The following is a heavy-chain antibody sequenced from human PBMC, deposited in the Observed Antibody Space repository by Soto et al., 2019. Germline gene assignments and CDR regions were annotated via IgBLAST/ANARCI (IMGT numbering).Heavy chain of an antibody. J-gene: IGHJ5*02. V-gene: IGHV4-34*01. CDR1: GGSFRGSY. Sequence: PSESLSLTCAVYGGSFRGSYWGWIRQPPEKGLEWIGEINHSGSTNYNPSLKSRVTISVDTSKNQFSLKLSSVTAADTAVYYCARGPITMVRGVIPNNWFDPWGQGTLVTVSS. CDR2: INHSGST. D-gene: IGHD3-10*01. CDR3: ARGPITMVRGVIPNNWFDP.